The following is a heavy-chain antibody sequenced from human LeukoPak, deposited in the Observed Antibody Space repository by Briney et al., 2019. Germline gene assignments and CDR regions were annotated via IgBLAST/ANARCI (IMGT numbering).Heavy chain of an antibody. CDR3: AKYQQASSRRFDY. CDR2: FSSDGTTT. J-gene: IGHJ4*02. CDR1: GSTFSSYA. D-gene: IGHD6-6*01. Sequence: PGGSLRLSCAASGSTFSSYAMSWVCQAPGKGLEWVSVFSSDGTTTYYADSVKGRFTISRDNSKNTLYLQMSSLRAEDTAVYYCAKYQQASSRRFDYWGQGTLVTVSS. V-gene: IGHV3-23*01.